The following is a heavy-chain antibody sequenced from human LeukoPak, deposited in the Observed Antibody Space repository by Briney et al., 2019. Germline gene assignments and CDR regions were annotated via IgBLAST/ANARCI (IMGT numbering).Heavy chain of an antibody. V-gene: IGHV1-46*04. D-gene: IGHD6-13*01. J-gene: IGHJ6*03. CDR3: AKDKVGYSSSWYSSYYYYYMDV. Sequence: ASVKVSCKASGYTFTSYYMHWVRQAPGQGLEWMGIINPSGGSTYYADSVKGRFTISRDNSKNTLYLQMNSLRAEDTAVYYCAKDKVGYSSSWYSSYYYYYMDVWGKGTTVTVSS. CDR1: GYTFTSYY. CDR2: INPSGGST.